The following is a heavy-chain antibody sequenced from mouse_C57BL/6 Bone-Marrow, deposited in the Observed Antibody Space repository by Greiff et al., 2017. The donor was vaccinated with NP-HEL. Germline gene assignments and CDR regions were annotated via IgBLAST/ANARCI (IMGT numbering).Heavy chain of an antibody. CDR3: ARSHYGSLYFDY. D-gene: IGHD1-1*01. J-gene: IGHJ2*01. V-gene: IGHV3-6*01. CDR2: ISYDGSN. CDR1: GYSITSGYY. Sequence: ESGPGLVKPSQSLSLTCSVTGYSITSGYYWNWIRQFPGNKLEWMGYISYDGSNNYNPSLKNRISITRDTSKNQFFLKLNSVTTEDTATYYCARSHYGSLYFDYWGQGTTLTVSS.